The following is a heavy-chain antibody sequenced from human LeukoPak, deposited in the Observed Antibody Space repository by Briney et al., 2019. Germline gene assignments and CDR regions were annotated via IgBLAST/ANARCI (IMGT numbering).Heavy chain of an antibody. Sequence: SETLSLTCAVYGGSFSGDYWSWIRQPAGKGLEWIGRIYTSGSTNYNPSLKSRVTMSVDTSKNQFSLKLSSVTAADTAVYYCARVAAAGSDWGQGTLVTVSS. CDR2: IYTSGST. D-gene: IGHD6-13*01. CDR1: GGSFSGDY. CDR3: ARVAAAGSD. J-gene: IGHJ1*01. V-gene: IGHV4-59*10.